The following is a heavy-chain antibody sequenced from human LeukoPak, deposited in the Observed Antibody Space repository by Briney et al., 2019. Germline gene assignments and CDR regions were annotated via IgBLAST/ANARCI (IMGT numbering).Heavy chain of an antibody. J-gene: IGHJ4*02. V-gene: IGHV1-46*01. Sequence: ASVKVSCKASGYTFTSYYMHWVRQAPGQGLEWMGIINPSGGSTSYAQKFQGRVTMTRDMSTSTVYMELSSPRSEDTAVYYCARSVGATVYYFDYWGQGTLVTVSS. D-gene: IGHD1-26*01. CDR3: ARSVGATVYYFDY. CDR2: INPSGGST. CDR1: GYTFTSYY.